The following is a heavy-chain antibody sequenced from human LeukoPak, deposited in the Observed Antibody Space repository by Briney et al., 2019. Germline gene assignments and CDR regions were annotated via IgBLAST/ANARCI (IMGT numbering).Heavy chain of an antibody. D-gene: IGHD6-13*01. CDR1: GGSISSSSYY. V-gene: IGHV4-39*01. CDR3: ATVGSSTWQIDY. Sequence: SETLSLTCTVSGGSISSSSYYWGWIRQPPGKGLEWIGSIYYSGSTYYNPSLKSRVTISVDTSKNQFSLRLNSVTAADTAVYYCATVGSSTWQIDYWGQGTLVTVSS. J-gene: IGHJ4*02. CDR2: IYYSGST.